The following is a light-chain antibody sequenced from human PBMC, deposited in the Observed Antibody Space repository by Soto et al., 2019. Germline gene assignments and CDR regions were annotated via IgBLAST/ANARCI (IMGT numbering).Light chain of an antibody. V-gene: IGLV1-44*01. Sequence: QPVLTQPPSASGTPGQRVTISCSGSSSNIGSNTVNWYQQLLGTAPKLLIYSNNQRPSGVPDRFSGSKSGTSASLAISGLQSEDEADYYCAAWDDSLNGVVFGGGTKVTVL. CDR2: SNN. CDR3: AAWDDSLNGVV. CDR1: SSNIGSNT. J-gene: IGLJ2*01.